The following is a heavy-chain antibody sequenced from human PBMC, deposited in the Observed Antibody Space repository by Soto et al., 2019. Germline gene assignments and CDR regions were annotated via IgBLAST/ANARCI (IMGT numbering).Heavy chain of an antibody. Sequence: EVQLVESGGGLVRPGGSLRLSCVASGFTFSSYWMNWVRQAPGKGLERVAKIKQDGREKYYVDSVKGRFTIARDNAKNSVYLQMNSLRAEDTSVYYCARVSDIVCDVWGQGTTVTVSS. CDR3: ARVSDIVCDV. V-gene: IGHV3-7*01. J-gene: IGHJ6*02. CDR1: GFTFSSYW. CDR2: IKQDGREK. D-gene: IGHD2-15*01.